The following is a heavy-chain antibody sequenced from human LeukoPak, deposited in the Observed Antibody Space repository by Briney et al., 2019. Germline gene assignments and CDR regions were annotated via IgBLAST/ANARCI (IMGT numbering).Heavy chain of an antibody. CDR2: ISGSGGST. V-gene: IGHV3-23*01. CDR1: GFTFSSYP. Sequence: PGGSLRLSCAASGFTFSSYPMSWVRQAPGKGLEWVSAISGSGGSTYYADSVKGRFTISRANSKNTLYLQMNSLRAEDTAVYYCAKVSRGYYDSSGYSLGAFDIWGQGTMVTVSS. CDR3: AKVSRGYYDSSGYSLGAFDI. J-gene: IGHJ3*02. D-gene: IGHD3-22*01.